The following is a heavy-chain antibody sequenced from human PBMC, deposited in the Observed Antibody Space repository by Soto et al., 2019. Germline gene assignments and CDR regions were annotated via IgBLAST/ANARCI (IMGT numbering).Heavy chain of an antibody. Sequence: EVQLVESGGGLVKPGGSLRLSCAASGFTFSSYSMNWVRQAPGKGLEWVSSLSSSSSYIYYVDSVKGRFTISRDNAKNSLYVQLNSLRAEDTAVYYCVRDPPRYYGSGSYYNAAVVSYFDLWGRGTLVTVSS. CDR3: VRDPPRYYGSGSYYNAAVVSYFDL. CDR1: GFTFSSYS. V-gene: IGHV3-21*01. J-gene: IGHJ2*01. D-gene: IGHD3-10*01. CDR2: LSSSSSYI.